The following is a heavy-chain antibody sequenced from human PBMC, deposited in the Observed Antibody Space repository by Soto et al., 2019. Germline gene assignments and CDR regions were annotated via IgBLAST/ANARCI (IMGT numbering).Heavy chain of an antibody. CDR3: ARTRRGYSYGSSGANAFDI. Sequence: PSETLSLTCAVYGGSFSGYYWSWIRQPPGKGLEWIGEINHSGSTNYNPSLKSRVTISVDTSKNQFSLKLSSVTAADTAVYYCARTRRGYSYGSSGANAFDIWGQGTMVTVSS. CDR1: GGSFSGYY. CDR2: INHSGST. J-gene: IGHJ3*02. D-gene: IGHD5-18*01. V-gene: IGHV4-34*01.